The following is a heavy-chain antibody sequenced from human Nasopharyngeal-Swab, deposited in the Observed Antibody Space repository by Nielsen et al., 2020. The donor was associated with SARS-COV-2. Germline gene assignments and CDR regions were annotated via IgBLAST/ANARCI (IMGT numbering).Heavy chain of an antibody. D-gene: IGHD3-16*01. CDR2: IYYSGST. CDR3: ARRVARAPRHEGDYYYGMDV. J-gene: IGHJ6*02. Sequence: WIRQPPGKGLEWIGSIYYSGSTYYNPSLKSRVTISVDTSKNQFSLKLSSVTAADTAVYCYARRVARAPRHEGDYYYGMDVWGQGTTVTVSS. V-gene: IGHV4-39*01.